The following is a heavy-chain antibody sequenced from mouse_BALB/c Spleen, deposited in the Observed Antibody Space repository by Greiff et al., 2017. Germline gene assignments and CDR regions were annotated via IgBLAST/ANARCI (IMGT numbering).Heavy chain of an antibody. Sequence: VQLQQSGAELVRPGTSVKVSCKASGYAFTNYLIEWVKQRPGQGLEWIGVINPGSGGTNYNEKFKGKATLTADKSSSTAYMQLSSLTSDDSAVYFCARGGSGAYYGEFAYWGQGTLVTVSA. J-gene: IGHJ3*01. CDR3: ARGGSGAYYGEFAY. V-gene: IGHV1-54*01. CDR2: INPGSGGT. D-gene: IGHD1-1*01. CDR1: GYAFTNYL.